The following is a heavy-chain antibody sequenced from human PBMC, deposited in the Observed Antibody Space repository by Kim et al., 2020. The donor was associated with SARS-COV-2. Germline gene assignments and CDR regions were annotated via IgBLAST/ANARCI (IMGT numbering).Heavy chain of an antibody. CDR3: ARARNYDILILSSWFDP. J-gene: IGHJ5*02. Sequence: SETLSLTCTVSGYSISSGYYWGWIRQPPGKGLEWIGSIYHSGSTYYNPSLKSRVTISVDTSKNQFSLKLSSVTAADTAVYYCARARNYDILILSSWFDPWGQGTLVTVSS. V-gene: IGHV4-38-2*02. CDR1: GYSISSGYY. CDR2: IYHSGST. D-gene: IGHD3-9*01.